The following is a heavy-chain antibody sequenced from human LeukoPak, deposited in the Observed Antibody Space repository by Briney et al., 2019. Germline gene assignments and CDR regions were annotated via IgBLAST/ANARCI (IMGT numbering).Heavy chain of an antibody. CDR1: GYTFTSYY. J-gene: IGHJ4*02. CDR3: ASRQSSGGSYTEADY. CDR2: INPSGGST. Sequence: ASVKVSCKASGYTFTSYYMHWVRQAPGQGLEWMGIINPSGGSTSYAQKFQGRVTMTRDTSTSTVYMELSSLRSEDTAVYYCASRQSSGGSYTEADYWGQGTLVTVSS. V-gene: IGHV1-46*01. D-gene: IGHD2-15*01.